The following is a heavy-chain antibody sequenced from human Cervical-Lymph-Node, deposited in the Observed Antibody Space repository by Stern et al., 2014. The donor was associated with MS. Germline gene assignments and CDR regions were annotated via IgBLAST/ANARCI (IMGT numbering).Heavy chain of an antibody. J-gene: IGHJ5*02. CDR3: ALSSETSDRWYSLGYDL. CDR2: IFPVFGTP. V-gene: IGHV1-69*12. Sequence: VQLVQSGAEVMKPGSSVKVSCKASGGTFSKFPSSWVRQAPGQGLEWMGGIFPVFGTPAYAQEFRDRVTITADVSTSAVYMELSSLRSDDTAVYYCALSSETSDRWYSLGYDLWGQGTLVTVSS. CDR1: GGTFSKFP. D-gene: IGHD6-13*01.